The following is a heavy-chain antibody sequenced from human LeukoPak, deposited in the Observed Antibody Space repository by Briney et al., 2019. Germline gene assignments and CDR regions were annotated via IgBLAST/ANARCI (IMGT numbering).Heavy chain of an antibody. CDR2: INHSGST. D-gene: IGHD4-11*01. J-gene: IGHJ2*01. V-gene: IGHV4-34*01. Sequence: PSETLSLTCAVYGGSFSGYYWSWIRQPPGKGLEWIGEINHSGSTNYNPSLKSRVTISVDTSKNQFSLKLSSVTAADTAVYYCARDYSNYVKNWYFDLWGRGTLVTVSS. CDR3: ARDYSNYVKNWYFDL. CDR1: GGSFSGYY.